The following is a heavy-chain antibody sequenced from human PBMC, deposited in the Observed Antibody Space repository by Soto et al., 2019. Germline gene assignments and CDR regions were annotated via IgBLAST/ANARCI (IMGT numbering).Heavy chain of an antibody. J-gene: IGHJ4*02. D-gene: IGHD3-22*01. CDR1: GFTFNIYA. Sequence: EVQLLESGGDLIQPGGSLRLSCAASGFTFNIYAMAWVRQAPGKGLEWVSAISRYGDFTYYADSVEGRFTISRDNSKNTLYLQMNSRRAEDTSLYYCAKDRYLDHDSRGYFFDNCGQGTLVTVSS. V-gene: IGHV3-23*01. CDR3: AKDRYLDHDSRGYFFDN. CDR2: ISRYGDFT.